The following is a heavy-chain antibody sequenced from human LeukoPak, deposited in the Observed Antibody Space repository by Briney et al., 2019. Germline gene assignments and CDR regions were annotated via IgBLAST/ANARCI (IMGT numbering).Heavy chain of an antibody. J-gene: IGHJ4*02. CDR2: ISWDGGST. Sequence: GGSLRLSCAASGFTFDDYTMHWVRQTPGKGLEWVSLISWDGGSTYYADSVKGRFTISRDNAKNSLYLQMNSLRAEDTAVYYCASERPYEYGGSPADYWGQGTLVTVSS. CDR3: ASERPYEYGGSPADY. V-gene: IGHV3-43*01. CDR1: GFTFDDYT. D-gene: IGHD4-23*01.